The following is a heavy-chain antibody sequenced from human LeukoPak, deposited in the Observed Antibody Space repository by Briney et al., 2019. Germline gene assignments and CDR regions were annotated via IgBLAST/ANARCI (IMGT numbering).Heavy chain of an antibody. V-gene: IGHV3-23*01. CDR3: AKDGYSSRWYYYYYGMDV. J-gene: IGHJ6*02. CDR2: ISGSGGST. Sequence: GGSLRLSCAASGFTFSSYAMSWVRQAPGKGLEWVSAISGSGGSTYYADSVKGRFTISRDNSKNTLYLQMNSLRAEDTAVYYCAKDGYSSRWYYYYYGMDVWGQGTTVTVSS. CDR1: GFTFSSYA. D-gene: IGHD6-19*01.